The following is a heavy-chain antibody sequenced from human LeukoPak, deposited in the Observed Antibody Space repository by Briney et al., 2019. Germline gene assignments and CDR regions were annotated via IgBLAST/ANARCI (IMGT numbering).Heavy chain of an antibody. CDR3: ARDNSVEDTAWWFDP. D-gene: IGHD4-23*01. Sequence: GASVKVSCKASGDTFSRYAISWVRQAPGQGLEWMGGIIPVLSTANYAQKSQGRVTMTRDMSTSTDYMELSSLRSEDTAVYYCARDNSVEDTAWWFDPWGQGTLVTVSS. CDR1: GDTFSRYA. J-gene: IGHJ5*02. V-gene: IGHV1-69*10. CDR2: IIPVLSTA.